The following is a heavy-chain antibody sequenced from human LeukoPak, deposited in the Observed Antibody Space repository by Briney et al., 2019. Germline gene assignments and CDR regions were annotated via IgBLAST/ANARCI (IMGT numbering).Heavy chain of an antibody. CDR2: INHSGST. Sequence: SETLSLTCAVYGGSFSGYYWSWIRQPPGKGLEWIGEINHSGSTNYNPSLKSRVTISVDTSKNQFSLKLSSVTAADTAMYYCARTGTTLFYDYWGQGTLVTVSS. J-gene: IGHJ4*02. D-gene: IGHD1-1*01. V-gene: IGHV4-34*01. CDR3: ARTGTTLFYDY. CDR1: GGSFSGYY.